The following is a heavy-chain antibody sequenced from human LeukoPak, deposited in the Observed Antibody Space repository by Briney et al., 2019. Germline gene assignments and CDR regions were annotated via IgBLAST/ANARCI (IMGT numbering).Heavy chain of an antibody. Sequence: GGSLRLSCAASGFTFSSYWMSWVRQPPGKGLEWVANIKQDGSEKYYVDSVKGRFTISRDNAKNSLYLQINSLRAEDTAVYYCARDLTPMVREAWYDAFDIWGQGTMVAVSS. J-gene: IGHJ3*02. CDR2: IKQDGSEK. D-gene: IGHD3-10*01. CDR3: ARDLTPMVREAWYDAFDI. V-gene: IGHV3-7*01. CDR1: GFTFSSYW.